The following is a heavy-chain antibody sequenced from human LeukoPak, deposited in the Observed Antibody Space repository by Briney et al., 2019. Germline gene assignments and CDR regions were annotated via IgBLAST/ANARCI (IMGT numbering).Heavy chain of an antibody. CDR2: IRYDGSNK. CDR3: AREEGSSGRYYFYYYMDV. CDR1: GFTFSSYG. D-gene: IGHD6-19*01. J-gene: IGHJ6*03. V-gene: IGHV3-30*02. Sequence: GGSLRLSCAASGFTFSSYGMHWVRQAPGKGLEWVAFIRYDGSNKYYADSVKGRVTIHIDNAKNPLYLQMNSLRAEDTAVYYCAREEGSSGRYYFYYYMDVWGKGTTVTVSS.